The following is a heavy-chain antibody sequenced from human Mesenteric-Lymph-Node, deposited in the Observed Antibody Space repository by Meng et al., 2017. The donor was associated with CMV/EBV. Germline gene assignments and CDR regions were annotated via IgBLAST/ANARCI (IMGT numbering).Heavy chain of an antibody. V-gene: IGHV3-21*06. J-gene: IGHJ4*02. CDR1: GFTFDDYG. CDR2: ISTTSSYK. CDR3: ARERGGYCSSTSCSRAFDY. D-gene: IGHD2-2*01. Sequence: GESLKISCAASGFTFDDYGMSWVRQAPGKGLEWVSFISTTSSYKYYADSLKGRFSISRDNTKNSLDLQMNSLRAEDTGVYYCARERGGYCSSTSCSRAFDYWGQGTLVTVS.